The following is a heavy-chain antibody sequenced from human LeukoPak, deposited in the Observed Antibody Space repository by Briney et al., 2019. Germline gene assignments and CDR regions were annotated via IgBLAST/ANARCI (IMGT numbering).Heavy chain of an antibody. Sequence: SETLSLTCAVYGGSFSGYYWSWIRQPPGKGLEWIGYIYYSGSTNYNPSLKSRVTISVGTSKNQFSLKLSSVTAADTAVYYCARGIAARPYYYYYMDVWGKGTTVTVSS. CDR3: ARGIAARPYYYYYMDV. J-gene: IGHJ6*03. V-gene: IGHV4-59*01. CDR2: IYYSGST. CDR1: GGSFSGYY. D-gene: IGHD6-6*01.